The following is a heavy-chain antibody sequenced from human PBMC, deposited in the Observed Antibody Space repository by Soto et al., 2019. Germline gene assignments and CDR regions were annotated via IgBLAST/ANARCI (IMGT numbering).Heavy chain of an antibody. Sequence: GGSLRLSCTASGFTVENYCMHWVRQAPGKGLEWVAVIWADGNHKFYAESVKGRFTIFRDNSRDSLNLQMDSLRVEDSAMYYCVRERGPFNDFDIWGRGTMVTVSS. V-gene: IGHV3-33*01. J-gene: IGHJ3*02. CDR2: IWADGNHK. CDR1: GFTVENYC. CDR3: VRERGPFNDFDI.